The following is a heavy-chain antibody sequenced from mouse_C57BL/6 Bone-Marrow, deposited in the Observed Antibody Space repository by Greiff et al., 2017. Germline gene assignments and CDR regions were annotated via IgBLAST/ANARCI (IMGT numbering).Heavy chain of an antibody. J-gene: IGHJ4*01. V-gene: IGHV2-3*01. CDR1: GFSLTSYG. D-gene: IGHD2-4*01. CDR3: ANCYDYDWCYAMDY. CDR2: IRGDGST. Sequence: QVQLQESGPGLVAPSQSLSITCTASGFSLTSYGVSWVRQPPGKGLEWLGVIRGDGSTNYHSAHISRMGISKDNTKTQVSLKLHSLQTDDTAAYYCANCYDYDWCYAMDYWGQGTSVTVSS.